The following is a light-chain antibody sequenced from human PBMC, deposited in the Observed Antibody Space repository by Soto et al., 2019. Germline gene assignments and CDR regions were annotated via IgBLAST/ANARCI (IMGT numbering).Light chain of an antibody. J-gene: IGKJ1*01. CDR3: QQYYSTPPA. CDR2: WAS. V-gene: IGKV4-1*01. CDR1: QSVLYSSNNKNY. Sequence: DIVMTQSPDSLAVSLGERATINCKSSQSVLYSSNNKNYLAWYQQKPGQPPQLLIYWASTRESGVPDRFSGSGSGTDFTLNISSLQAEDVAVYYCQQYYSTPPAFGQGTKVEIK.